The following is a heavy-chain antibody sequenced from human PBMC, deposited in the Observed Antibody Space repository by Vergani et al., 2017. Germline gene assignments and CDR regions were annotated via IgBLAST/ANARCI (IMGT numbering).Heavy chain of an antibody. CDR2: ISGSGGST. CDR3: AKCSPCGGSCYSLRVYFDY. J-gene: IGHJ4*02. Sequence: EGQLVESGGDWVQRGGSLRLSCAASGFISSSYWMSWVRQAPGKGLEWVSAISGSGGSTYYADSVKGRFTISRDNSKNTLYLQMNSLRAEDTAVYYCAKCSPCGGSCYSLRVYFDYWGQGTLVTVSS. CDR1: GFISSSYW. D-gene: IGHD2-15*01. V-gene: IGHV3-23*04.